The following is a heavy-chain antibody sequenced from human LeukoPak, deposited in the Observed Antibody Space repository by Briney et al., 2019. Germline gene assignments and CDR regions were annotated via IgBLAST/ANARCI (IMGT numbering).Heavy chain of an antibody. Sequence: ASVKVSCKASGYTFTSYAMNWVRQAPGQGLEWMGWINTNTGNPTYAQGFTGRVVFSLDTSVSTAYLQSSSLKAEDTAVYYCARTLPGYSSSWPTEKSEYNWFDPWGQGTLVTVSS. CDR1: GYTFTSYA. CDR3: ARTLPGYSSSWPTEKSEYNWFDP. D-gene: IGHD6-13*01. V-gene: IGHV7-4-1*02. J-gene: IGHJ5*02. CDR2: INTNTGNP.